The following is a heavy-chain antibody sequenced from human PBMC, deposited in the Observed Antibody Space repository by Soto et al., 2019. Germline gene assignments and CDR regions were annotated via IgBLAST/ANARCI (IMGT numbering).Heavy chain of an antibody. CDR2: IGTTGDT. V-gene: IGHV3-13*01. J-gene: IGHJ3*02. Sequence: GGSLRLSCVASGFTFSSYDMHWVRQVTGKGLEWVSSIGTTGDTDYPGSVRGRFTISRENAKNSLYLQMNSLRAGDTAVYYCASSGRLGLSGGNHAFDKWGQGTMVTVSS. D-gene: IGHD3-10*01. CDR3: ASSGRLGLSGGNHAFDK. CDR1: GFTFSSYD.